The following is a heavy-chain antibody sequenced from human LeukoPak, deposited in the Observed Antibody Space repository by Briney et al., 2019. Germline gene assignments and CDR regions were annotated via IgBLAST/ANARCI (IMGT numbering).Heavy chain of an antibody. CDR3: ASDPRPYPIAAAGTNWFDP. CDR2: IYTSGST. J-gene: IGHJ5*02. V-gene: IGHV4-4*07. D-gene: IGHD6-13*01. Sequence: SETLSLTCTVSGGSISSYYWSWIRQPAGKGLEWIGRIYTSGSTNYNPSLKSRVTMSVDTSKNQFSLKLSSVAASDTDGYYCASDPRPYPIAAAGTNWFDPWGQGTLVTVSS. CDR1: GGSISSYY.